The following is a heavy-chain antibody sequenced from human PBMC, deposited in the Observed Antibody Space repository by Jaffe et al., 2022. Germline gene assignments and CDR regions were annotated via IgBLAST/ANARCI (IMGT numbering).Heavy chain of an antibody. Sequence: EVQLVESGGGLVQPGGSLRLSCAASGFTFSSYDMHWVRQATGKGLEWVSAIGTAGDTYYPGSVKGRFTISRENAKNSLYLQMNSLRAGDTAVYYCARDSARYCSGGSCYSNAFDIWGQGTMVTVSS. D-gene: IGHD2-15*01. CDR1: GFTFSSYD. V-gene: IGHV3-13*01. CDR2: IGTAGDT. J-gene: IGHJ3*02. CDR3: ARDSARYCSGGSCYSNAFDI.